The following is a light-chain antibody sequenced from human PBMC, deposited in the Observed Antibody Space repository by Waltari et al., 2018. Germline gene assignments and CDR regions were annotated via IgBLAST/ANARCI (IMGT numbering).Light chain of an antibody. V-gene: IGKV2-28*01. Sequence: DIVVTQSPLSLPVTPGEPASISCRSSQSLLYSNGYNYLDWYLQKPGQSPQLLIYLGSNRASRVPYRFRCSGSGTDFTLIISRVEAEDVGVYYCIQTLQTPLTFGGGTKVEIK. J-gene: IGKJ4*01. CDR1: QSLLYSNGYNY. CDR2: LGS. CDR3: IQTLQTPLT.